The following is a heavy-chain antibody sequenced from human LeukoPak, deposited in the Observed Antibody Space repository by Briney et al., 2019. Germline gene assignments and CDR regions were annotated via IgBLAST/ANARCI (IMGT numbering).Heavy chain of an antibody. D-gene: IGHD3-10*01. CDR3: ARASRSGSCPAARQRHCFDP. V-gene: IGHV4-34*01. CDR2: INHSGST. CDR1: GGSFSGYY. Sequence: SETLSLTCAVYGGSFSGYYWSWIRQPPGKGLEWIGEINHSGSTNYNPSLKSRVTISVDTSKNQFSLKLSSVTAADTAVYYCARASRSGSCPAARQRHCFDPWGQGTLVPVSS. J-gene: IGHJ5*02.